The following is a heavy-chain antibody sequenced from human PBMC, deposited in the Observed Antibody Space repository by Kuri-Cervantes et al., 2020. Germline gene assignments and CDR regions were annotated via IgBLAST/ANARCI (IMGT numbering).Heavy chain of an antibody. CDR1: GGSISSYY. D-gene: IGHD4-17*01. CDR2: IYYSGST. Sequence: LRLSCTVSGGSISSYYWSWIRQHPGKGLEWIGYIYYSGSTYYNPSLKSRVTISVDTSKNQFSLKLSSVTAADTAVYYCARVIDYGDYHYYHYGMDVWGQGTTVTVSS. CDR3: ARVIDYGDYHYYHYGMDV. J-gene: IGHJ6*02. V-gene: IGHV4-31*03.